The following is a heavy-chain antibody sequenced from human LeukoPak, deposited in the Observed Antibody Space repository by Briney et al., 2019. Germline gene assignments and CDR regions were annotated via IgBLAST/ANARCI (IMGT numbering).Heavy chain of an antibody. Sequence: GGSLRLSCAASGFTFNSYAMNWVRQAPGKGLEWVSYISSSGSTIYYADFVKGRFTISRDNAKNSLYLQMNSLRAEDTAVYYCAELGITMIGGVWGKGTTVTISS. J-gene: IGHJ6*04. CDR3: AELGITMIGGV. V-gene: IGHV3-48*03. CDR1: GFTFNSYA. D-gene: IGHD3-10*02. CDR2: ISSSGSTI.